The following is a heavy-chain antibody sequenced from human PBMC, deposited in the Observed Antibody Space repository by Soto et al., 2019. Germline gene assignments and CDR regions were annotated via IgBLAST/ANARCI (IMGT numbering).Heavy chain of an antibody. Sequence: SVKVSCKASGGTFSSYAISWVRQAPGQGLEWMGGIIPIFGTANYAQKFQGRVTITADESTSTAYMELSSLRSEDTAVYYCARFALRTTVVTGLWLAPWGQGTLVTVSS. CDR3: ARFALRTTVVTGLWLAP. V-gene: IGHV1-69*13. CDR1: GGTFSSYA. J-gene: IGHJ5*02. D-gene: IGHD4-17*01. CDR2: IIPIFGTA.